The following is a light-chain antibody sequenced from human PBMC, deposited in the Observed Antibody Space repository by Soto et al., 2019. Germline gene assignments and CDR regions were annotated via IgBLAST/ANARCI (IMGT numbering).Light chain of an antibody. CDR1: ENVKPR. V-gene: IGKV3-15*01. CDR2: DAF. Sequence: EKVMTQSPATLSVSPGERATLSCRASENVKPRLAWYQQKSGQAPRLLIYDAFTRATGIPARFSGSASGTEFTLTISSLQSEDSAVYYCQQYDDWPLTFGGGTKVEIK. CDR3: QQYDDWPLT. J-gene: IGKJ4*01.